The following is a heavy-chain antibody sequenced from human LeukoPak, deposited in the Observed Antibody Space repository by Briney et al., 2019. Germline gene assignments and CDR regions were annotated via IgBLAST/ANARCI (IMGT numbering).Heavy chain of an antibody. CDR2: INPSGGST. V-gene: IGHV1-46*01. CDR3: ARDEAGIVATTAPFDY. CDR1: GYTFTSYY. Sequence: ASVKVSCKASGYTFTSYYMHWVRQAPGQGLEWMGIINPSGGSTSYAQKFQGRVTMTRDTSMSTVYMELSSLRSEDTAVYYCARDEAGIVATTAPFDYWGQGTLVTVSS. D-gene: IGHD5-12*01. J-gene: IGHJ4*02.